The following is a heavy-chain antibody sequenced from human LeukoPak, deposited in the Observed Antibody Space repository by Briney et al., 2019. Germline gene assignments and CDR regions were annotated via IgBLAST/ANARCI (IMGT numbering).Heavy chain of an antibody. Sequence: PSETLSLTCAVYGGSFSGYYWSWIRQPPGKGLXXXXEINHSGSTNYNPSLKSRVTISVDTSKNQFSLKLSSVTAADTAVYYCAGTSYYYYYGMDVWGQGTTVTVSS. CDR3: AGTSYYYYYGMDV. J-gene: IGHJ6*02. CDR1: GGSFSGYY. CDR2: INHSGST. D-gene: IGHD1-26*01. V-gene: IGHV4-34*01.